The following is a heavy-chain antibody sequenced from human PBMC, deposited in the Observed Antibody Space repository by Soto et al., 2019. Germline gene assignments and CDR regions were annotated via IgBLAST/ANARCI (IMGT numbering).Heavy chain of an antibody. CDR1: GYTFTSYG. CDR3: ARDTPFGVVTAYYFDY. V-gene: IGHV1-18*04. Sequence: ASVKVSCKASGYTFTSYGISWVRQAPGQGLEWVGWISAYNGNTNYAQKLQGRVTMTTDTSTSTAYMELRSLRSDDTAVYYCARDTPFGVVTAYYFDYWGQGTLVTVSS. J-gene: IGHJ4*02. D-gene: IGHD3-3*01. CDR2: ISAYNGNT.